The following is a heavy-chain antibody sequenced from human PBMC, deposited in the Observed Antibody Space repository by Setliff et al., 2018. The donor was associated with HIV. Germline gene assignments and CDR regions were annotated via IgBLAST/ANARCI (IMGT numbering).Heavy chain of an antibody. CDR3: ARPTGGGNFDV. V-gene: IGHV4-34*01. D-gene: IGHD7-27*01. CDR1: NGPFSDYN. CDR2: INYAGLS. J-gene: IGHJ3*01. Sequence: SETLSLTCAVYNGPFSDYNWSWLRQSPGKGLEWIGEINYAGLSDYNPSLTSRVSMAVDTSRNQFSLNLASVTAADTAVYYCARPTGGGNFDVWGPGTMVTVSS.